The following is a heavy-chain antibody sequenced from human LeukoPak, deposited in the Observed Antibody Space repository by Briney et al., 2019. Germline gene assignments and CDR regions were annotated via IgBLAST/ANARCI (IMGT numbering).Heavy chain of an antibody. CDR3: ARDLSYYYDRDPYYFDY. CDR1: GFTFSSYA. V-gene: IGHV3-30-3*01. Sequence: GRSLRLSCAASGFTFSSYAMHWVRQAPGKGLEWVAVISYDGSNKYYADSVKGRFTISRDNSKNTLYLQMSSLRAEDTAVYYCARDLSYYYDRDPYYFDYWGQGTLVTVSS. D-gene: IGHD3-22*01. J-gene: IGHJ4*02. CDR2: ISYDGSNK.